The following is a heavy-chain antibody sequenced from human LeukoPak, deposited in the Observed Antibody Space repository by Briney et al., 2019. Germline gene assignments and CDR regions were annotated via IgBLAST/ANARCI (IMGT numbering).Heavy chain of an antibody. V-gene: IGHV3-21*06. Sequence: PGGSLRLSCAASGFIFSSYRMNWVRQAPGKGLEWVSSVSNSGDYIHYADSVKGRFTISRDKSKNSLYLQMNSLRAEDTAVYYCARAPIGYYFDYWGQGTLVTVSS. CDR3: ARAPIGYYFDY. CDR2: VSNSGDYI. J-gene: IGHJ4*02. CDR1: GFIFSSYR.